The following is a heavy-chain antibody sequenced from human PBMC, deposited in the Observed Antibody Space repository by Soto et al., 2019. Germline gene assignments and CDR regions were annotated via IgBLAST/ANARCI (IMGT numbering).Heavy chain of an antibody. V-gene: IGHV4-59*01. CDR1: GGSLSSYY. Sequence: SSETLSLTCTVSGGSLSSYYWSWIRQPPGKGLEWIGYIYSSGSTNYNPSLKSRVTISLDTSKNQFSLKLSSVTAADTAVYYCARGYNDFWSGYFTWFDPWGQGTLVTVSS. CDR2: IYSSGST. CDR3: ARGYNDFWSGYFTWFDP. J-gene: IGHJ5*02. D-gene: IGHD3-3*01.